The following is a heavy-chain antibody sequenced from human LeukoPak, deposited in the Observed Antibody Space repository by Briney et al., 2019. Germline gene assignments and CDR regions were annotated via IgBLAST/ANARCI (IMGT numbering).Heavy chain of an antibody. Sequence: ASVKVSCKASGYTFTSYYMHWVRQAPGQGLEWMGIINPNGGSTSYAQKFQGRVTMTRDMSTSTVYMELSSLRSEDTAVYYCAREGVVTAKPKPNWFDPWGQGTLVTVSS. CDR2: INPNGGST. V-gene: IGHV1-46*01. CDR1: GYTFTSYY. D-gene: IGHD2-21*02. J-gene: IGHJ5*02. CDR3: AREGVVTAKPKPNWFDP.